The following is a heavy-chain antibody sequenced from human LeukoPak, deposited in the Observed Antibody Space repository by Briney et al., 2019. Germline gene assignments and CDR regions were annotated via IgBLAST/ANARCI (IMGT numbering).Heavy chain of an antibody. Sequence: ASVKVSCKASGYTFTSYGTSWVRQAPGQGLEWMGWISAYNGNTNYAQKFQGRVTITTDESTSTAYMELSSLRSEDTAVYYCARAADYSNRYNWFDPWGQGTLVTVSS. V-gene: IGHV1-18*01. CDR3: ARAADYSNRYNWFDP. CDR2: ISAYNGNT. CDR1: GYTFTSYG. D-gene: IGHD4-11*01. J-gene: IGHJ5*02.